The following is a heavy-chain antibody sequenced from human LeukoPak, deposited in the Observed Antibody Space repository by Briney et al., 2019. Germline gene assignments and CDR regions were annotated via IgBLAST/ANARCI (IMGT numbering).Heavy chain of an antibody. CDR2: IYYSGST. V-gene: IGHV4-59*08. D-gene: IGHD3-22*01. J-gene: IGHJ4*02. Sequence: SETLSLTCTVSGGSISSYYWSWIRQPPGKGLEWIAYIYYSGSTNYNPSLKSRVTISVDTSKNQFSLKLSSVTAADTAVYYCARRLLSGDSSAFDYWGQGSLVTVSS. CDR1: GGSISSYY. CDR3: ARRLLSGDSSAFDY.